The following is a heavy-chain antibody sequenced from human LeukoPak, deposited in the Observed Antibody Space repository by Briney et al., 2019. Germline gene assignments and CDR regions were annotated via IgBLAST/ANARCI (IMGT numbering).Heavy chain of an antibody. V-gene: IGHV4-31*11. CDR1: GGSFSDYY. Sequence: PSETLSLTCAVYGGSFSDYYWSWIRQHPGKGLEWIGYIYYSGSTYYNPSLKSRVTISVDTSKNQFSLKLSSVTAADTAVYYCARVYGDSDQEYYFDYWGQGTLVTVSS. CDR3: ARVYGDSDQEYYFDY. D-gene: IGHD4-17*01. CDR2: IYYSGST. J-gene: IGHJ4*02.